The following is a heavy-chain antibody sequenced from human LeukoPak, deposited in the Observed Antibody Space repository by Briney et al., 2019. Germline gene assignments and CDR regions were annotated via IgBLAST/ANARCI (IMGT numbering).Heavy chain of an antibody. CDR1: GFTFTMFS. V-gene: IGHV3-48*01. J-gene: IGHJ3*02. CDR2: IRGRSDTT. CDR3: ARTYDFGIGPPGDAFDN. D-gene: IGHD3-3*01. Sequence: PGGSLRLSCAASGFTFTMFSMNWLRQAPGKGLEWIAFIRGRSDTTYYADSVQGRFTISRDNAEDSVYLQMNSLRVEDTAVYYCARTYDFGIGPPGDAFDNWGQGTLDTVFS.